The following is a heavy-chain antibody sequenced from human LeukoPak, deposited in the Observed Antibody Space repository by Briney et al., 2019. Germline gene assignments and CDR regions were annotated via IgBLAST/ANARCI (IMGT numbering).Heavy chain of an antibody. CDR1: GFTFSSYG. CDR3: AKRATTVTTLDS. J-gene: IGHJ4*02. Sequence: PGRSLRLSCAASGFTFSSYGMHWVRQAPGKGLEWVSAVSPSGENTYYADSVKGRFTISRDNSKNTLYLQINSLRAEDTAVYYCAKRATTVTTLDSWGQGTLVTVSS. V-gene: IGHV3-23*01. D-gene: IGHD4-17*01. CDR2: VSPSGENT.